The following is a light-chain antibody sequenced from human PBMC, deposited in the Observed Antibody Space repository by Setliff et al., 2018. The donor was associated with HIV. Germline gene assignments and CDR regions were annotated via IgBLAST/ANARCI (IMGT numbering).Light chain of an antibody. V-gene: IGKV3-20*01. CDR3: QQYGSSPIT. CDR1: QSVSSDY. J-gene: IGKJ5*01. Sequence: EIVLTQSPGTLSLSPGERATLSCRASQSVSSDYLAWYQQIPGQAPRLLIYGASSRATGIPDRFSGGGSGTDFTLTTSRLEPEDSAVYYCQQYGSSPITFGQGTRLEIK. CDR2: GAS.